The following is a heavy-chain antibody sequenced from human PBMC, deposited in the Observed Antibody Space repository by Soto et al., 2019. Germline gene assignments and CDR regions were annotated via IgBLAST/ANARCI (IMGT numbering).Heavy chain of an antibody. J-gene: IGHJ5*02. D-gene: IGHD2-15*01. Sequence: SVKVSCKASGGTFSSYTISWVRQAPGQGLEWMGRIIPIHGKTNYAQKNQGRVTITADKSTSTAYMELRSLISDDTAVFFCARSLDIVVVVAATKTGFDPWGQETVVTVS. V-gene: IGHV1-69*02. CDR2: IIPIHGKT. CDR3: ARSLDIVVVVAATKTGFDP. CDR1: GGTFSSYT.